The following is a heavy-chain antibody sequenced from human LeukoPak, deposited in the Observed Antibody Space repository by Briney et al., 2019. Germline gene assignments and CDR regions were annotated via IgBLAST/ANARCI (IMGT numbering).Heavy chain of an antibody. Sequence: GASVKVSCKASGGTFSSYAISWVRQAPGQGLEWMGGIIPIFGTPNYAQKFQGRVTITADKSTSTAYMELSSLRSEDTAVYYCARGWSSGWYGYYYYYYMDVWGKGTTVTVSS. J-gene: IGHJ6*03. D-gene: IGHD6-19*01. CDR3: ARGWSSGWYGYYYYYYMDV. CDR1: GGTFSSYA. CDR2: IIPIFGTP. V-gene: IGHV1-69*06.